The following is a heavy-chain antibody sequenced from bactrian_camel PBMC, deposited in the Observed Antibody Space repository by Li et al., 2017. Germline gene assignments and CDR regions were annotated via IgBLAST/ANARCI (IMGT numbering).Heavy chain of an antibody. CDR2: IDSDGTT. J-gene: IGHJ4*01. CDR1: GYTSSKYC. Sequence: HVQLVESGGGSVQAGGSLTLSCAASGYTSSKYCMAWFRQGPGESREFVSAIDSDGTTKYADSVKGRFTISKDNAKNTLYLQMNSLKPEDTAKYYCAQDSGWGSNIDCGRTWYQYNYWGQGTQVTVS. CDR3: AQDSGWGSNIDCGRTWYQYNY. D-gene: IGHD6*01. V-gene: IGHV3S1*01.